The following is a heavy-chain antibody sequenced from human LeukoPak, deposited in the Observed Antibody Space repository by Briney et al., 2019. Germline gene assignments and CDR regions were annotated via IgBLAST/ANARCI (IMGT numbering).Heavy chain of an antibody. CDR2: IDSSGIYT. CDR1: GFTFSNYG. J-gene: IGHJ4*02. Sequence: PGGSLRLSCAASGFTFSNYGMIWVRQAPGKGLEWVSAIDSSGIYTYYADSVRGRFTISRDNSKNTLYLQMNSLRAEDTAVYYCARDARGRAARFDYWGQGTLVTVSS. D-gene: IGHD6-6*01. CDR3: ARDARGRAARFDY. V-gene: IGHV3-23*01.